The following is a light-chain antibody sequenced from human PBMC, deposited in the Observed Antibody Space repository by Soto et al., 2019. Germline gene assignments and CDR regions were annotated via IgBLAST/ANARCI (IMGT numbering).Light chain of an antibody. J-gene: IGLJ1*01. Sequence: SVLTQPPSVSGAPGQSVTISCTGSSSNIGAGYDVHWYQQLPGTAPKLLIYDNRNRPSGVPDRFSGSKSGTSASLAITGLQAEDEADYYCQSYDSSLGAYVFGTGTKVTVL. CDR2: DNR. CDR1: SSNIGAGYD. CDR3: QSYDSSLGAYV. V-gene: IGLV1-40*01.